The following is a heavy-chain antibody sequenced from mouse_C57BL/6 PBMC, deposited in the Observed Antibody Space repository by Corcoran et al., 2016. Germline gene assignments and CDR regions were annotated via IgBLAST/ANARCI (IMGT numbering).Heavy chain of an antibody. Sequence: EVQLQQSGPELVKPGASVKISCKASGYTFTDYYMNWVKQSHGKSLEWIGDINPNNGGTSYNQKFKGKATLTVDKSSSTDYMELRSLTSEDSAVYYCARHDYDYWGQGTTLTVSS. J-gene: IGHJ2*01. CDR3: ARHDYDY. CDR1: GYTFTDYY. D-gene: IGHD2-4*01. CDR2: INPNNGGT. V-gene: IGHV1-26*01.